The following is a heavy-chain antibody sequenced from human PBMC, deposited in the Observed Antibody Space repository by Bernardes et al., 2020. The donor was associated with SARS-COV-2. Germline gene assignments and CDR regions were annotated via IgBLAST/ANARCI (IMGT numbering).Heavy chain of an antibody. V-gene: IGHV3-30*18. CDR1: GFTFSSYG. CDR3: AKNYYGSGRLPDAFDI. Sequence: GGSLRLSCAASGFTFSSYGMHWVRQAPGKGLEWVAVISYDGSNKYYADSVKGRFTISRDNSKNTLYLQMNSLRAEDTAVYYCAKNYYGSGRLPDAFDIWGQGTMVTVSS. CDR2: ISYDGSNK. D-gene: IGHD3-10*01. J-gene: IGHJ3*02.